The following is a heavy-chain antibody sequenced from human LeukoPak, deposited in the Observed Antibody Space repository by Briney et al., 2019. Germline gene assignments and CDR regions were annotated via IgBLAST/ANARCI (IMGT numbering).Heavy chain of an antibody. Sequence: PGGSLRLSCAASGFTFSSYAMSWVRQAPGKGLEWVANINQDGSEKYYVDSVKGRFTISRDNAKNSLYLQMNSLRADDTAVYYCARDKIVGATHFDYWGQGTLVTVSS. J-gene: IGHJ4*02. CDR3: ARDKIVGATHFDY. D-gene: IGHD1-26*01. V-gene: IGHV3-7*03. CDR1: GFTFSSYA. CDR2: INQDGSEK.